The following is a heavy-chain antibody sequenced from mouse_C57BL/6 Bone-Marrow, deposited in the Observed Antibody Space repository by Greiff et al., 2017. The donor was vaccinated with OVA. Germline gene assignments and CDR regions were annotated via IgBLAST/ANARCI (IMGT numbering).Heavy chain of an antibody. D-gene: IGHD2-5*01. CDR1: GYTFTDYE. V-gene: IGHV1-15*01. CDR3: TRRSAYYSNYEGFAY. Sequence: QVQLQQSGAELVRPGASVTLSCKASGYTFTDYEMHWVKQTPVHGLEWIGAIDPKTGGTAYNQKFKGKAILTADKSSSTAYMELRSLTSEDSAVYYCTRRSAYYSNYEGFAYWGQGTLVTVSA. CDR2: IDPKTGGT. J-gene: IGHJ3*01.